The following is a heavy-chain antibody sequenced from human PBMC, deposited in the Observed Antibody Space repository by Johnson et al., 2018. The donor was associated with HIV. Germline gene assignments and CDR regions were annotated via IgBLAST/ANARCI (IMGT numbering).Heavy chain of an antibody. D-gene: IGHD3-3*01. Sequence: VQLVESGGGLVQPGGSLRLSCAASGFTFSSYWMSWVRQAPGKGLEWVANIKQDGSEKYYVDSVKGRFTISRDNAKNSLYLRMTILRAEDTAVYYCAREQFLESDAFDIWGQGTMVTVSS. J-gene: IGHJ3*02. CDR1: GFTFSSYW. V-gene: IGHV3-7*01. CDR3: AREQFLESDAFDI. CDR2: IKQDGSEK.